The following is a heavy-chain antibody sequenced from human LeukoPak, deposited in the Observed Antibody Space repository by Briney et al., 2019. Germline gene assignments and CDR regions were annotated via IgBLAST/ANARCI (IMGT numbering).Heavy chain of an antibody. CDR2: IWHDGSNK. V-gene: IGHV3-33*06. CDR1: GFTFSNYG. Sequence: GGSLRLSCTASGFTFSNYGMHWVRQAPGKGLEWVAVIWHDGSNKYYADSVKGRFTISRDNSKNMLYLQMNSLRAEDTAVYYCANNFDYWGPGTLVTVSS. CDR3: ANNFDY. J-gene: IGHJ4*02.